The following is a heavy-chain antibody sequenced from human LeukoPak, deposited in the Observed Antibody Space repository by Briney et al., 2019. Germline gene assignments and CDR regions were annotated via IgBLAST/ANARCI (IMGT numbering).Heavy chain of an antibody. V-gene: IGHV3-9*03. D-gene: IGHD3-3*01. Sequence: PGGSLRLSCAASGFTFYDYAMHWVRQAPGKGLEWVSGISWNSGSIGYADSVKGRFTISRDNAKNSLYLQMNSLRAEDMALYYCAKGSPKGDFWSGYLYYFDYWGQGTLVTVSS. CDR3: AKGSPKGDFWSGYLYYFDY. CDR2: ISWNSGSI. CDR1: GFTFYDYA. J-gene: IGHJ4*02.